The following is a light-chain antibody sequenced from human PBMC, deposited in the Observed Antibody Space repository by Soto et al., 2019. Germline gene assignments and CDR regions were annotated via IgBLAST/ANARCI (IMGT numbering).Light chain of an antibody. CDR1: SSDVGGYNY. V-gene: IGLV2-8*01. Sequence: QSALTQPPSASGSPGQSVAISCTGTSSDVGGYNYVSWYQQHPGKAPKLMIYEFSKRPSGVPDRFSGSKSGNTASLTVSGLQAEDEADYYCSSYAGTHIVFGTGTKLTVL. J-gene: IGLJ1*01. CDR2: EFS. CDR3: SSYAGTHIV.